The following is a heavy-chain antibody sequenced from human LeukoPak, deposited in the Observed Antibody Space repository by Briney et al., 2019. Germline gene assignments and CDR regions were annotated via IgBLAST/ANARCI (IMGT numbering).Heavy chain of an antibody. Sequence: KASETLSLTCTVSGGSISSYYWSWIRQPPGKGLEWIGYIYYSGSTNYNPSLKSRVTISVDTSKNQFSLKLSSVTAADTAVYYCARTPWTIAVADHDAFDIWGQGTMVTVSS. V-gene: IGHV4-59*01. CDR3: ARTPWTIAVADHDAFDI. CDR2: IYYSGST. CDR1: GGSISSYY. D-gene: IGHD6-19*01. J-gene: IGHJ3*02.